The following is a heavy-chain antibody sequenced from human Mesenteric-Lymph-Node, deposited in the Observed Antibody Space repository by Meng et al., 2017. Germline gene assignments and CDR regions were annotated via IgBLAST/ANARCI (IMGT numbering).Heavy chain of an antibody. V-gene: IGHV3-23*01. CDR3: AKDWRVG. D-gene: IGHD3-3*01. CDR1: GFTFSSSV. Sequence: GESLKISCAASGFTFSSSVMNWVRQAPGKGLEWVSLISGSGGTIYYADSVKGRFTISRDNSKNMVYLQMNSLRAEDTAVYYCAKDWRVGWGQGTLVTVSS. CDR2: ISGSGGTI. J-gene: IGHJ4*02.